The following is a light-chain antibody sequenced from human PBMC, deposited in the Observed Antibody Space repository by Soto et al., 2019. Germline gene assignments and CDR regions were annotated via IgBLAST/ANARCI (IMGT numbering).Light chain of an antibody. Sequence: IQLTQSPSSLSASVADRVTITCRASQTISSWLAWYQQKPGKAPKLLIYEVSTLDNGVPSRFRGTASATEFTLTINSLKPDDFATYYCQHYSGDRTTVGQGTKVDI. CDR2: EVS. CDR3: QHYSGDRTT. CDR1: QTISSW. V-gene: IGKV1-5*03. J-gene: IGKJ1*01.